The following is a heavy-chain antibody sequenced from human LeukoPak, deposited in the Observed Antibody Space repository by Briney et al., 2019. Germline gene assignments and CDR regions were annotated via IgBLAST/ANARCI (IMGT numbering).Heavy chain of an antibody. CDR3: ARHGGAAYYYGMDV. CDR1: GYSFTSYW. Sequence: GESLKISCKGSGYSFTSYWISWVRQMPGKGLEWMGRIDPSDSYTNYSPSFQAHVTISADKSISTAYLQWSSLKASDTAMYYCARHGGAAYYYGMDVWGKGTTVTVSS. D-gene: IGHD6-13*01. J-gene: IGHJ6*04. V-gene: IGHV5-10-1*01. CDR2: IDPSDSYT.